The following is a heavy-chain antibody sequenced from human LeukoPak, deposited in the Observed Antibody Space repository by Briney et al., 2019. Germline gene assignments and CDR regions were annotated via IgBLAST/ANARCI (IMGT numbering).Heavy chain of an antibody. CDR3: ARGAEQLWVGESFDI. V-gene: IGHV4-61*02. CDR2: IYSSGNT. J-gene: IGHJ3*02. CDR1: GGSISSGSYY. D-gene: IGHD3-10*01. Sequence: SETLSLTCIVSGGSISSGSYYWSWIRQPAGKGLEWIGRIYSSGNTNYNPSLKSRVTISVDRSKNQFSLKLSSVTAADTAVYYCARGAEQLWVGESFDIWGQGTMVTVSS.